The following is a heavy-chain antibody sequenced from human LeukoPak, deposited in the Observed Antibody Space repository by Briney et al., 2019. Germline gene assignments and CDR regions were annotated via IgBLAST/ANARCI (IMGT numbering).Heavy chain of an antibody. D-gene: IGHD1-14*01. CDR1: GGSISSGGYS. V-gene: IGHV4-30-2*02. CDR3: ARTPPPFLGRWFDP. J-gene: IGHJ5*02. Sequence: SQTLSLTCAVSGGSISSGGYSWLWIRQPPGTGLEWIGYIYHSGSTYYNPSLKSRVPISVDRSKSQFSLKLSSVPAADTAVYYCARTPPPFLGRWFDPWGQGTLVTVSS. CDR2: IYHSGST.